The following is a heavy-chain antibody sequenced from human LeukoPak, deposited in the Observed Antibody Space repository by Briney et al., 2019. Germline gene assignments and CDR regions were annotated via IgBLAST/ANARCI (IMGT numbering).Heavy chain of an antibody. CDR3: ARDTHHYYGSGSYDPYYYYGMDV. V-gene: IGHV4-59*01. CDR2: IYYSGST. CDR1: GGSISSYC. D-gene: IGHD3-10*01. Sequence: PSETLSLTCTVSGGSISSYCWSWIRQPPGKGLEWIGYIYYSGSTKYNPSLKSRVTISVDASKNQFSLKLSSVTAADTAVYYCARDTHHYYGSGSYDPYYYYGMDVWGQGTTVTVS. J-gene: IGHJ6*02.